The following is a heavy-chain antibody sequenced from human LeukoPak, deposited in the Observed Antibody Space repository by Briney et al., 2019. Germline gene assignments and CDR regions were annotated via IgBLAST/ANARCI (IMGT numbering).Heavy chain of an antibody. CDR1: GYTFTSYD. CDR3: ARGIRALGRRYYYYMDV. D-gene: IGHD3-10*01. J-gene: IGHJ6*03. V-gene: IGHV1-8*03. CDR2: MNPNSGNT. Sequence: VASVKVSCKASGYTFTSYDINWVRQATGQGLEWMGWMNPNSGNTGYAQKFQGRVTITRNTSISTAYMELSSLRSEDTAVYYCARGIRALGRRYYYYMDVWGKGTTVTVSS.